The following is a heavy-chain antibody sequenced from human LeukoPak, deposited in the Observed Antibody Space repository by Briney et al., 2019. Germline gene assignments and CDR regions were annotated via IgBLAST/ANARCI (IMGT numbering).Heavy chain of an antibody. CDR1: GFTFSDDY. Sequence: GGSLRLSCAASGFTFSDDYMTWIRQVPGKGLESIAYIGGSGSDTNYADSVRGRFTISRDNARSSLFLQMNSLTAEDSAVYYCARDSRAYYYYGMDVWGQGTTVTVSS. J-gene: IGHJ6*02. D-gene: IGHD1-1*01. CDR2: IGGSGSDT. V-gene: IGHV3-11*06. CDR3: ARDSRAYYYYGMDV.